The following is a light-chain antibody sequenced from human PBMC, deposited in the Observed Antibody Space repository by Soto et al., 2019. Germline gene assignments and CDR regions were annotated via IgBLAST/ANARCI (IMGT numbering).Light chain of an antibody. Sequence: QSVLAQPASVSGSPGQSITISCTGTSSDVGYFDYVSWYQQHPSKAPKLMIFDVSDRSSGVSDRFSGSKSGNTASLTISGLQAEDEADYFCSSYASGSTHVLFGGGTKLTVL. CDR2: DVS. CDR3: SSYASGSTHVL. J-gene: IGLJ3*02. CDR1: SSDVGYFDY. V-gene: IGLV2-14*03.